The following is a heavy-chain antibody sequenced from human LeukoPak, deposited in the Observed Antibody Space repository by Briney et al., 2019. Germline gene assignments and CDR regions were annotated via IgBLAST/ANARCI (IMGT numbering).Heavy chain of an antibody. CDR1: GGSITRGSYY. CDR3: ARGTGSLFY. J-gene: IGHJ4*01. D-gene: IGHD3-10*01. CDR2: VFTSENT. V-gene: IGHV4-61*09. Sequence: SETLSLTCAVSGGSITRGSYYWTWIRQPAGKALEWIGHVFTSENTNYNPSLKGRVTISIETSKSQFSLNLNSVTAADTAVYYCARGTGSLFYWGHGILVTVSS.